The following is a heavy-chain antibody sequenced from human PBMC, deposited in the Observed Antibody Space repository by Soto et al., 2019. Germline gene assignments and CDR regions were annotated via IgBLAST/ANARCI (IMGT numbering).Heavy chain of an antibody. CDR1: GGSISSYY. J-gene: IGHJ5*02. CDR2: IYYSGST. CDR3: ARERPGSGRTAGT. Sequence: QVQLQESGPGLVKPSETLSLTCTVSGGSISSYYWSWIRQPPGKGLEWIGFIYYSGSTNYNPSLKSRVTIAVDTSKHQFSLKLSAVSAADTGVYYCARERPGSGRTAGTWGQGTLVTVSS. V-gene: IGHV4-59*01. D-gene: IGHD2-15*01.